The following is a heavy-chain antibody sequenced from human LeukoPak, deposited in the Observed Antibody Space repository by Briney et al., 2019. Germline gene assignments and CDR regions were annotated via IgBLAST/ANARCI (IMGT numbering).Heavy chain of an antibody. J-gene: IGHJ4*02. Sequence: PSETLSLTCTVSGGSLSSSSYYSGWIRQPPGKGLEWIVNVFFSVSTSYNPSLKTRATVSVKTSKSHFSLKLTSVTAADTAVYYCARHGCSSNICHFDYWGQGTLVTVSS. V-gene: IGHV4-39*01. CDR2: VFFSVST. CDR3: ARHGCSSNICHFDY. D-gene: IGHD2-2*01. CDR1: GGSLSSSSYY.